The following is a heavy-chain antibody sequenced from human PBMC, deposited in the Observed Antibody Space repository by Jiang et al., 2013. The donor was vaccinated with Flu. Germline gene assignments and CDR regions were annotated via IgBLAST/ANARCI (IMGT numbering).Heavy chain of an antibody. J-gene: IGHJ5*02. Sequence: PGLVKPSETLSLTCTVSGGSISSYYWSWIRQPPGKGLEWIGYIYYSGSTNYNPSLKSRVTISVDTSKNQFSLKLSSVTAADTAVYYCARDSSGWYDRRRVSWFDPWGQGTLVTVSS. CDR2: IYYSGST. CDR1: GGSISSYY. V-gene: IGHV4-59*01. CDR3: ARDSSGWYDRRRVSWFDP. D-gene: IGHD6-19*01.